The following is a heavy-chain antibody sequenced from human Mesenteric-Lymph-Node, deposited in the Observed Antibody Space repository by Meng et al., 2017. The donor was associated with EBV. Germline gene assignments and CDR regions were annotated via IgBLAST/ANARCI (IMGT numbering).Heavy chain of an antibody. J-gene: IGHJ4*02. CDR3: SIWDTGALQNY. CDR2: IDPTGNT. CDR1: GASFSGHY. D-gene: IGHD5-18*01. Sequence: QEWGARLLKPSETLALSCAAYGASFSGHYGGWMRQPPGKGLEWIGEIDPTGNTKYIPSLKSRVTISLDTSRNQLSLKLTSVTAADTAVYYCSIWDTGALQNYWGPGTLVTVSS. V-gene: IGHV4-34*01.